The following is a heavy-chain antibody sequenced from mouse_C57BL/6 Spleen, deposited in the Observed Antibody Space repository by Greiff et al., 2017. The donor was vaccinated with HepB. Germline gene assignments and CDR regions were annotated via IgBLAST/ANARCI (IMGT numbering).Heavy chain of an antibody. CDR2: IDPSDSYT. J-gene: IGHJ4*01. CDR1: GYTFTSYW. V-gene: IGHV1-69*01. Sequence: VQLQQPGAELVMPGASVKLSCKASGYTFTSYWMHWVKQRPGQGLEWIGEIDPSDSYTNYNQKFKGKSTLTVDKSSSTAYMQLSSLTSEDSAVYYCARSGGYDYGYAMDYWGQGTSVTVSS. CDR3: ARSGGYDYGYAMDY. D-gene: IGHD2-4*01.